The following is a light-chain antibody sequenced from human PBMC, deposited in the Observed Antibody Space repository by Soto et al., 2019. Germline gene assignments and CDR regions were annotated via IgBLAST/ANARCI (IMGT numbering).Light chain of an antibody. CDR1: SSDIGAYNY. J-gene: IGLJ3*02. Sequence: QSALTQPPSASGSPGQSVTISCTGTSSDIGAYNYVSWYQQHPGKAPKLMIHEVSKRPSGVPERFSGSKSGNTASLTVSGFQAEYEADYYCSSYAGSNDRWVFGGGTK. CDR2: EVS. CDR3: SSYAGSNDRWV. V-gene: IGLV2-8*01.